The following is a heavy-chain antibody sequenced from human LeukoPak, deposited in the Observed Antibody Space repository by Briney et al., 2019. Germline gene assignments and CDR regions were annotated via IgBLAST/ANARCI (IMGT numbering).Heavy chain of an antibody. V-gene: IGHV3-23*01. J-gene: IGHJ4*02. CDR3: AKDRDGRGKQQPIDY. D-gene: IGHD6-13*01. CDR2: ISSSGGGI. CDR1: KFTFSNYA. Sequence: PGGSLRLSCTASKFTFSNYAMTWVRQAPGKGLEWVSTISSSGGGIFYSDSVKGRFTISRDNSKNTLYLQMNSLRAEDTAVYYCAKDRDGRGKQQPIDYWGQGTLVTVSS.